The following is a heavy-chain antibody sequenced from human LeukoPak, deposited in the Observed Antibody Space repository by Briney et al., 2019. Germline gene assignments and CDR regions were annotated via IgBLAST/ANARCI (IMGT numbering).Heavy chain of an antibody. D-gene: IGHD3-22*01. CDR1: GFTFSNFG. CDR3: AKGYYYNSGGYYQHFDH. V-gene: IGHV3-30*18. CDR2: ISYDGSNQ. Sequence: SLRLSCAASGFTFSNFGIHWVRQAPGKGLEWVALISYDGSNQYYADSVKGRFTISRDNSKSTLYLQMNSLRPEDTAGYYCAKGYYYNSGGYYQHFDHWGQGTLVTVSS. J-gene: IGHJ4*02.